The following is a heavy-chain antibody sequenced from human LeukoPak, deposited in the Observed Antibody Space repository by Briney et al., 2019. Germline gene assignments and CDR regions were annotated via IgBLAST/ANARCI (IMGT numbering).Heavy chain of an antibody. D-gene: IGHD6-13*01. J-gene: IGHJ4*02. CDR2: IIPIFGTA. CDR1: GGTFSSYA. Sequence: ASVKVPCKASGGTFSSYAINWVRQAPGQGLEWMGGIIPIFGTANYAQKFQGRVTITADKSTSTAYMELSSLRSEDTAVYYCARTRSSSSSWYGQFDYWGQGTLVTVSS. V-gene: IGHV1-69*06. CDR3: ARTRSSSSSWYGQFDY.